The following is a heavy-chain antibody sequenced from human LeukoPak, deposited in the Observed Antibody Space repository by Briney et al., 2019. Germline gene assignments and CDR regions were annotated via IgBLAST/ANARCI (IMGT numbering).Heavy chain of an antibody. Sequence: SETLSLTCTVSGGSISSYYWSWIRQPAGKGLEWIGRIYSTWSTNYNPSLTSRVTMSVDTSKNQFALRLRSVTAADKAVYYCARQIASAGTAGFDFWGQGALVTVSS. J-gene: IGHJ4*02. CDR1: GGSISSYY. CDR2: IYSTWST. V-gene: IGHV4-4*07. CDR3: ARQIASAGTAGFDF. D-gene: IGHD6-13*01.